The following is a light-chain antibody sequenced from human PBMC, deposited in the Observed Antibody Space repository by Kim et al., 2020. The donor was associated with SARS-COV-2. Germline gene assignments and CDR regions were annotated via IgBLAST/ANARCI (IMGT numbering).Light chain of an antibody. CDR1: QSVSSSY. CDR3: QQYGSSPGYT. Sequence: EIVLTQSPGTLSLSPGERATLSCRASQSVSSSYLAWYQQKPGQAPRLLIYGASSRATGIPGRFSGSGSGTDFTLTISRLEPEDFAVYYCQQYGSSPGYTFGQGTKLEI. J-gene: IGKJ2*01. CDR2: GAS. V-gene: IGKV3-20*01.